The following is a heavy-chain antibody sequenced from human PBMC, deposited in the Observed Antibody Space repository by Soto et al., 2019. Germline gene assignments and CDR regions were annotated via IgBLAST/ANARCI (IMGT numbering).Heavy chain of an antibody. CDR3: AKDGGWSLAVAGLFDY. CDR1: GSTFSSDD. V-gene: IGHV3-23*01. D-gene: IGHD6-19*01. J-gene: IGHJ4*02. CDR2: ISDSGGST. Sequence: EVHLLEYGGGLVQPGGSLRLSCVVSGSTFSSDDMSWVRQAPGRGLERVSGISDSGGSTYYADSVKGRFTISRDNGKNTLYLQVKSLRVEDTALYYCAKDGGWSLAVAGLFDYWGPGTQVTVSS.